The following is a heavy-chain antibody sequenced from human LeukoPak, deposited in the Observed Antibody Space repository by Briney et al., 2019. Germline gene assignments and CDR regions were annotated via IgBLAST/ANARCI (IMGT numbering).Heavy chain of an antibody. Sequence: GGSLRLSCAASGFTFSSYGMHWVRQAPGKGLEWVAVISYDVGKKYYADSVKGRFTISRDNSKNTLYLQMNSLRAEDTAVYYCARAVGATNQNFDSWGQGTLVTVSS. CDR3: ARAVGATNQNFDS. CDR1: GFTFSSYG. V-gene: IGHV3-30*03. D-gene: IGHD1-26*01. J-gene: IGHJ4*02. CDR2: ISYDVGKK.